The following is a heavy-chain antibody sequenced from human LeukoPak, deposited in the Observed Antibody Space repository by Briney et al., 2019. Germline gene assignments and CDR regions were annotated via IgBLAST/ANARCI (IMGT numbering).Heavy chain of an antibody. V-gene: IGHV4-31*03. Sequence: PSETLSLTCTVSGGSISSGGYYWSWIRQHPGKGLEWIGYIYYSGTTYYNPSLKSRVTISVDTSKSQFSLKLSSVTAADTAVYYCARTSLTGSYPLPYYYYGMDVWGQGTTVTVSS. CDR2: IYYSGTT. D-gene: IGHD3-10*01. CDR3: ARTSLTGSYPLPYYYYGMDV. CDR1: GGSISSGGYY. J-gene: IGHJ6*02.